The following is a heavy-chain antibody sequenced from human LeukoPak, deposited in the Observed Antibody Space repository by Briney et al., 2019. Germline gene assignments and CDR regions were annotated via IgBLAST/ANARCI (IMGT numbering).Heavy chain of an antibody. Sequence: GGSLRLSCAASGFTFSSYWMSWVRQAPGKGLEWVANIKQDGSEKYYVDSVKGRFTISRDNAKNSLYLQMNSLRAYDTAVYYCARVFFQYYYDSSGQNDYLRRAMIVTHSS. V-gene: IGHV3-7*01. CDR3: ARVFFQYYYDSSGQNDY. D-gene: IGHD3-22*01. J-gene: IGHJ4*02. CDR1: GFTFSSYW. CDR2: IKQDGSEK.